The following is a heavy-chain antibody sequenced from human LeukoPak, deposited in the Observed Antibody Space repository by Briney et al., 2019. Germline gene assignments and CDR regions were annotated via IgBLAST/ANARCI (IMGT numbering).Heavy chain of an antibody. J-gene: IGHJ4*02. CDR2: IYYSGST. CDR3: ARDGKGDEGWDY. CDR1: GGSISSSSYY. D-gene: IGHD1-26*01. Sequence: SETLSLTCTVSGGSISSSSYYWGWIRQPPGKGLEWIGSIYYSGSTYYNPSLKSRVTISVDTSKNQFSLRLSSVTAADMAVYYCARDGKGDEGWDYWGQGTLVTVSS. V-gene: IGHV4-39*07.